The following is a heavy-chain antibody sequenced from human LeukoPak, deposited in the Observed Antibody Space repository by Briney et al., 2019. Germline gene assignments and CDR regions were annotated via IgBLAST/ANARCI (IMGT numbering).Heavy chain of an antibody. J-gene: IGHJ4*02. V-gene: IGHV3-74*01. CDR1: GYTFSSYW. D-gene: IGHD1-26*01. Sequence: PGGSLRLSCAASGYTFSSYWMHWVRQAPGKGLVWVSRINSDESSTEYADSEKRRVNIYRDNAKNTLSLQMNSQRAEDVAVCYCACESCSRIGGQETLVTVSS. CDR2: INSDESST. CDR3: ACESCSRI.